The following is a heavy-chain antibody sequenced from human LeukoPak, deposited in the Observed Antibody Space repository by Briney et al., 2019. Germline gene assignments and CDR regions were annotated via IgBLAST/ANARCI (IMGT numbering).Heavy chain of an antibody. CDR1: GFTFSSFA. V-gene: IGHV3-23*01. D-gene: IGHD6-6*01. CDR3: AKDVDMAALLPFED. CDR2: ISGSGGST. J-gene: IGHJ4*02. Sequence: GGSLRLSGAASGFTFSSFAMSWVLQAPGKGLEWVSAISGSGGSTYYTDSVKGRFTISRDNSKNTLYLQMNSLRAEDTAVYYCAKDVDMAALLPFEDWGQGTLVTVSS.